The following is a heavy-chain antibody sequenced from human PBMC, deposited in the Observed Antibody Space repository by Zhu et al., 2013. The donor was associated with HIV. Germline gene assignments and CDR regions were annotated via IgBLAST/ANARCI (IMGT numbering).Heavy chain of an antibody. Sequence: HAQVYQSGAEVKKPGASVKVSCKISGYTLTEVSMHWVRQAPGNGLEWMGGFDPEKGETIYAQKFKGRVTMTEDTSTDTAYMEVSGLRSEDTAVYYCAREGYCSSTSCYKNYWGQGTLVTVSS. CDR3: AREGYCSSTSCYKNY. CDR2: FDPEKGET. V-gene: IGHV1-24*01. CDR1: GYTLTEVS. D-gene: IGHD2-2*02. J-gene: IGHJ4*02.